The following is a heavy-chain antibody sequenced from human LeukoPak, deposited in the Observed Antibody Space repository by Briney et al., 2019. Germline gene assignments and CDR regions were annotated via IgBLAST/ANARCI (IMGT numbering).Heavy chain of an antibody. D-gene: IGHD6-6*01. CDR1: GFTFDDYA. J-gene: IGHJ4*02. V-gene: IGHV3-9*03. CDR2: ISWNSGSI. CDR3: AKAAGYHYGSSSFLFDY. Sequence: PGGSLRLSCAASGFTFDDYAMHWGRQAPGRGLEWVSGISWNSGSIGYADSVKGRFTISRDNAKNSLYLQMNSLRAEDMALYYCAKAAGYHYGSSSFLFDYWGQGTLVTVSS.